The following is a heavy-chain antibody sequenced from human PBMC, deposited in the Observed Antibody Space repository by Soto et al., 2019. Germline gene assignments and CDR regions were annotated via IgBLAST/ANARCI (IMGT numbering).Heavy chain of an antibody. CDR1: GFTFSSYG. Sequence: GGSLRLSCAASGFTFSSYGMHWVRQAPGKGLEWVAVISYDGSNKYYADSVKGRFTISRDNSKNTLYLQMNSLRAEDTAVYYCAKDPRRVFGVVKFDFDPWGQGTLVTVSS. J-gene: IGHJ5*02. CDR2: ISYDGSNK. V-gene: IGHV3-30*18. CDR3: AKDPRRVFGVVKFDFDP. D-gene: IGHD3-3*01.